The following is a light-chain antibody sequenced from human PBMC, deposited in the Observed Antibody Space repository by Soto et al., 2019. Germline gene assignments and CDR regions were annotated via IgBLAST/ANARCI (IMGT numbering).Light chain of an antibody. V-gene: IGKV3-20*01. CDR3: QQYVTSVT. J-gene: IGKJ4*01. CDR1: QTVGSSY. Sequence: DIVLTQSPGTLSLSPGERATLSCRASQTVGSSYLAWYQQKPGQAPGLLIYGGSNRATGIPDRFSGSGSGTDFTLPISRLEAGDFAVYYCQQYVTSVTFGGGTKVEI. CDR2: GGS.